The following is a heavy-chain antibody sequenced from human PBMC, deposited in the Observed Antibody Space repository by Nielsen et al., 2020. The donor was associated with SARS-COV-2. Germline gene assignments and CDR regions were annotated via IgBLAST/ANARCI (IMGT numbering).Heavy chain of an antibody. D-gene: IGHD6-19*01. V-gene: IGHV3-74*01. CDR3: ARVGSRGQWLVQYYYGMDV. CDR1: GFTFSSYW. CDR2: INSDGSST. Sequence: GGSLRLSCAASGFTFSSYWMHWVRQAPGKGLVWVSRINSDGSSTSYADFVKGRFTISRDNAKNTLYLQMNSLRAEDTAVYYCARVGSRGQWLVQYYYGMDVWGQGTTVTVSS. J-gene: IGHJ6*02.